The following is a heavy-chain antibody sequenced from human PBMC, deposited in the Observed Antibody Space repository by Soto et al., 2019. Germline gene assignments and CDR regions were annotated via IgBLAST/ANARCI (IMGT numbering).Heavy chain of an antibody. V-gene: IGHV1-3*01. Sequence: QVQLVQSGAEVKKPGASVKVSCKASGYTFTSYAMHWVRQAPGQRLEWMGWTNAGNGNRKYSQKFQGRVTITRDTSASTAYMELSSLRSEDTAVYYCARGPGGPDGPGDYWGQGTLVTVSS. D-gene: IGHD2-15*01. J-gene: IGHJ4*02. CDR3: ARGPGGPDGPGDY. CDR2: TNAGNGNR. CDR1: GYTFTSYA.